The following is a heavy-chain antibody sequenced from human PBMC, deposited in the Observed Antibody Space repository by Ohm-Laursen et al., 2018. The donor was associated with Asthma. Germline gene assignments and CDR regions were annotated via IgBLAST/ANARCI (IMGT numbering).Heavy chain of an antibody. Sequence: SSVKVSCKASGGTFSSYAISWVRQAPGQGLEWMGGIIPILGTANYAQKFQGRVTITADESTSTAYMELSSLRSEDTAVYYCARDPWYYDILSGPAPLGMDVWGQGTTVTVSS. D-gene: IGHD3-9*01. CDR3: ARDPWYYDILSGPAPLGMDV. V-gene: IGHV1-69*01. CDR1: GGTFSSYA. J-gene: IGHJ6*02. CDR2: IIPILGTA.